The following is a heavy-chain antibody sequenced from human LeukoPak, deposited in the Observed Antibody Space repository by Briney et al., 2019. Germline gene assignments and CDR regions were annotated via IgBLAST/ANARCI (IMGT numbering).Heavy chain of an antibody. CDR2: ISPSGGST. Sequence: ASVKVSCKAFGYTFTSNYMHWVRQAPGQGPEWMGVISPSGGSTTYAQKFQGRVTLTRDMSTSTDYLELSSLRSEDTAVYYCARGRNYRNLDAFDIWGQGTMVTVSS. D-gene: IGHD4-11*01. V-gene: IGHV1-46*01. J-gene: IGHJ3*02. CDR1: GYTFTSNY. CDR3: ARGRNYRNLDAFDI.